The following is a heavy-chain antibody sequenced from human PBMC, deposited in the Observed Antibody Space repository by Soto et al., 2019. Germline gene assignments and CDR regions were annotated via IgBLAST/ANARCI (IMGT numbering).Heavy chain of an antibody. J-gene: IGHJ4*02. V-gene: IGHV3-23*01. Sequence: EVQLLESGGGLVQPGGSLRLSCAASGFTFSSYAMSWVRQAPVKGLEWVSAISGSGGSTYYADSVKGRFTISRDNSKNTLYLQMNSLRAEDTAVYYCAKDGGFYDSSGYYGLVDYWGQGTLVTVSS. CDR3: AKDGGFYDSSGYYGLVDY. D-gene: IGHD3-22*01. CDR2: ISGSGGST. CDR1: GFTFSSYA.